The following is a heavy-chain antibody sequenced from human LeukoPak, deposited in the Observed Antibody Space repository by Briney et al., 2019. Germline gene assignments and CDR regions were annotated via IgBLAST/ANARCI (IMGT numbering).Heavy chain of an antibody. CDR1: GYSFASYW. D-gene: IGHD1-14*01. Sequence: GESLKISCKGSGYSFASYWIGWVRPMPGRGLEWVGIIYPGDPDTRYGPSFQGQVTISADKSISTAYLQWSSLKASDSAMYYCAITSRSKPHGTYWGQGTLVTVSS. V-gene: IGHV5-51*01. CDR2: IYPGDPDT. CDR3: AITSRSKPHGTY. J-gene: IGHJ4*02.